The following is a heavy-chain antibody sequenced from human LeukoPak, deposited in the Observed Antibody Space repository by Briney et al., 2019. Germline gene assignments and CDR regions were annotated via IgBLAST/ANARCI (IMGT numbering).Heavy chain of an antibody. CDR3: ARDNGYSSGWEVDY. J-gene: IGHJ4*02. Sequence: GGSLRLSCAASGFTFSSYGMHWVRQAPGKGLEWVAVMWYDGSNKYYADSVKGRFTISRDNSKNTLYLQMNSLRAEDTAVYYCARDNGYSSGWEVDYWGQGTLVTVSS. V-gene: IGHV3-33*01. D-gene: IGHD6-19*01. CDR1: GFTFSSYG. CDR2: MWYDGSNK.